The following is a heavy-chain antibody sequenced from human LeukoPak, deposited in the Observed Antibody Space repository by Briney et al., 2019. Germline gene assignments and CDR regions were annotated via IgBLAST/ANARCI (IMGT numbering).Heavy chain of an antibody. CDR1: GGSISSDY. CDR2: IYTSGST. J-gene: IGHJ4*02. V-gene: IGHV4-4*09. CDR3: ARSAPYYFDY. Sequence: SETLSLTCTVSGGSISSDYWSWIRQPPEKGLEWIGYIYTSGSTNYNPSLKSRVTISVDTSKNQFSLKLRSVTAADTAVYYCARSAPYYFDYWGQGTLVTVSS. D-gene: IGHD6-25*01.